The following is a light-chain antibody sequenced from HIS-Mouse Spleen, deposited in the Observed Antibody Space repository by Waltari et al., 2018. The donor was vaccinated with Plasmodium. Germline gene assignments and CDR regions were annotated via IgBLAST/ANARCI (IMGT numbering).Light chain of an antibody. V-gene: IGLV3-1*01. CDR1: KLGDKY. Sequence: SYELTQPPSVSVSPGQTASITCSGDKLGDKYACLYQQDSKRPSGIPERFSGSNSGNTATLTISGTQAMDEADYYCQAWDSSTVVFGGGTKLTVL. J-gene: IGLJ2*01. CDR3: QAWDSSTVV. CDR2: DS.